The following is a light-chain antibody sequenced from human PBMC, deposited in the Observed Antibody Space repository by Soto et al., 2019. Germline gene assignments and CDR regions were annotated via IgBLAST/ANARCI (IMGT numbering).Light chain of an antibody. CDR3: CSYAGSYPVV. V-gene: IGLV2-11*01. Sequence: QSVLTQPRSVSGSPGQSVTISCTGTSSDVGGYNYVSWYQQHPGKAPQLMIYDVSKRPSGVPDRFSGSKSGNTASLTISGLQAEDEADYYCCSYAGSYPVVFGGGTKLTVL. CDR1: SSDVGGYNY. CDR2: DVS. J-gene: IGLJ2*01.